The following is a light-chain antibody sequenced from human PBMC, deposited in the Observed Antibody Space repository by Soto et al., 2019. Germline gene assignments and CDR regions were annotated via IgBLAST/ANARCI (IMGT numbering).Light chain of an antibody. CDR3: HYYDDSPPFP. V-gene: IGKV3-20*01. Sequence: EIVLTQSPGNLSLSPGERATFSCRASQSVSSRFLAWYQQKPVQAPRLLIYGASSRATGIPDRFSGSGSGTDFTLTISRLEPEDFAVYYCHYYDDSPPFPFGPGTKVDIK. CDR2: GAS. J-gene: IGKJ3*01. CDR1: QSVSSRF.